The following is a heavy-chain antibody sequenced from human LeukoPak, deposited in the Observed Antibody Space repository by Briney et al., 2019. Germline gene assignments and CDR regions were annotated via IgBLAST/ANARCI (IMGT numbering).Heavy chain of an antibody. CDR1: GGSISSYY. CDR2: IYTSGST. J-gene: IGHJ6*03. CDR3: ARSVTVAGYYYYYYMDV. V-gene: IGHV4-4*07. Sequence: SETLSLTCTVSGGSISSYYWSWIRQPAGKGLEWIGRIYTSGSTNYNPSLKSRVTMSVDTSKNQFSLKLSSATAADTAVYYCARSVTVAGYYYYYYMDVWGKGTTVTISS. D-gene: IGHD6-19*01.